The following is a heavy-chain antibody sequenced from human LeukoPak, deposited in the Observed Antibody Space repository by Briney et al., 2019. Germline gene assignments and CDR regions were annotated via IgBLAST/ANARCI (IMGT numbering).Heavy chain of an antibody. D-gene: IGHD5-18*01. Sequence: ASVKVSCKASGYTFTSYGISWVRHAPEQGLECMGWISAYNGNTNYAQKLQGRVTMTTDTSTSTVYMELRSLRSDDTAVYYCAKRLRTGYNYCYPDYWGQGTLVTVSS. CDR2: ISAYNGNT. CDR3: AKRLRTGYNYCYPDY. J-gene: IGHJ4*02. V-gene: IGHV1-18*01. CDR1: GYTFTSYG.